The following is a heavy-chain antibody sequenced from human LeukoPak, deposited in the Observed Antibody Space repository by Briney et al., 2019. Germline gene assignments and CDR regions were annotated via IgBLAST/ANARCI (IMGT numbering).Heavy chain of an antibody. J-gene: IGHJ4*02. Sequence: SQTLSLTCAVYGGSFSGYYWSWIRQPPGKGLERIGEINHSGSTNYNPSLKSRVTISVDTSKNQFSLKLSSVTAADTAVYYCASRDYDFWSGYYIPARWGQGTLVTVPS. CDR3: ASRDYDFWSGYYIPAR. D-gene: IGHD3-3*01. CDR2: INHSGST. V-gene: IGHV4-34*01. CDR1: GGSFSGYY.